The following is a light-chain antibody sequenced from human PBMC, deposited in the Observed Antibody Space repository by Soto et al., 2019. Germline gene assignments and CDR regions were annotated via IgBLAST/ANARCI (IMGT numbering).Light chain of an antibody. Sequence: QSVLTQPPSASGTPGQRVTISCSGSSSNIGSNYVYWYQQLPGTAPKLLIYRNNQRPSGVPDRFSGSKSGTSASLAISGLRSEDEADYYCAAWDDSLSGEGVFGGGTKLTLL. J-gene: IGLJ2*01. V-gene: IGLV1-47*01. CDR3: AAWDDSLSGEGV. CDR2: RNN. CDR1: SSNIGSNY.